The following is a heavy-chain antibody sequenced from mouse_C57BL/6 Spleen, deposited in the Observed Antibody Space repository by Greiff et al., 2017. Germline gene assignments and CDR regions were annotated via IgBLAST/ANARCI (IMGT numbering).Heavy chain of an antibody. D-gene: IGHD2-1*01. Sequence: EVKLMESGGGLVKPGGSLKLSCAASGFTFSDYGMHWVRRAPERGLEWVAYISSGSSTIYYADTVKGRFTISRDNAKNTLFLQMTSLRSEDTAMYYCAPLYQVDYWGQGTSVTFAS. CDR1: GFTFSDYG. CDR3: APLYQVDY. J-gene: IGHJ4*01. V-gene: IGHV5-17*01. CDR2: ISSGSSTI.